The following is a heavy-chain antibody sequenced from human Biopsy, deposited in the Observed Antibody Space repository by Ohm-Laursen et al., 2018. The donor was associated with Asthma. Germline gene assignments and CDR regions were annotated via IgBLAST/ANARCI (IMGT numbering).Heavy chain of an antibody. Sequence: TLSLTCVVYGGSFSSNYWSWIRQTPGKGLEWLWDPPHSWYTNHNPDLRRRRTLSVDTSQNQFSLRLTSVTAADTAVYYCARGSSSRLSQWELLVSGGKRAHSYYGMDVWGQGTTVTVSS. CDR3: ARGSSSRLSQWELLVSGGKRAHSYYGMDV. D-gene: IGHD1-26*01. J-gene: IGHJ6*02. V-gene: IGHV4-34*01. CDR2: PPHSWYT. CDR1: GGSFSSNY.